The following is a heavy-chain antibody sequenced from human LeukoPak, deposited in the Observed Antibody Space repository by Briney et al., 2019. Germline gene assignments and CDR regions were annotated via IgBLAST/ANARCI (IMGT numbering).Heavy chain of an antibody. CDR2: ISSSGSTR. D-gene: IGHD5-24*01. Sequence: GGSLRLSCAASGFTFSSYEMNWVRQAPGKGLEWVSYISSSGSTRYYVDSVKGRFTISRDTAKNSLYLQMNSLRAEDTAVYYCARGWRYFDYWGQGTLVTVSS. V-gene: IGHV3-48*03. CDR3: ARGWRYFDY. CDR1: GFTFSSYE. J-gene: IGHJ4*02.